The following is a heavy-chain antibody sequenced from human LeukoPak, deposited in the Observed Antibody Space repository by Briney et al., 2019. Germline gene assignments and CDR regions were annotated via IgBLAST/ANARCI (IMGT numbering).Heavy chain of an antibody. CDR2: ISRSSSYI. CDR1: GFTFSSYW. CDR3: ARDLEVEGIGPTL. Sequence: GGSLRLSCAASGFTFSSYWMNWVRQAPGKGLEWVSSISRSSSYIYYADSVKGRFTISRDNAKNSLYLQMNRLRAEDTAVYYCARDLEVEGIGPTLWGQGTLVTVSS. J-gene: IGHJ4*02. V-gene: IGHV3-21*01. D-gene: IGHD1-1*01.